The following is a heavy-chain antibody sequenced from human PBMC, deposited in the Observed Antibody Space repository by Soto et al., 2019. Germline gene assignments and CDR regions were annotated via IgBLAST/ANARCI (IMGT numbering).Heavy chain of an antibody. Sequence: EVQLVESGGGLVQPGWSLRLSCAASGFTFSSYWMHWVRQAPGKGLVWVSRINTDGSSTSYAYSLKCRFTISRNIAENTLYLQMNSLRVEYTAIYYCAREPPGRAWAGATDYWGQGTLVTVSS. CDR1: GFTFSSYW. V-gene: IGHV3-74*01. D-gene: IGHD1-26*01. J-gene: IGHJ4*02. CDR2: INTDGSST. CDR3: AREPPGRAWAGATDY.